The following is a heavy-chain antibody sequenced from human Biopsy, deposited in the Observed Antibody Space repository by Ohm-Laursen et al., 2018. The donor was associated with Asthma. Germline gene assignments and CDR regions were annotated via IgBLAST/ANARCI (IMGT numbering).Heavy chain of an antibody. CDR3: AKDFRGIAVAGDRGFDY. Sequence: SLRLSCTASGFTFSSSAMSWVRQAPGKGLERVSAITGSGGTTYYADSVRGRFTISRDNSKSTLFLQMDCLSAEDTAVYYCAKDFRGIAVAGDRGFDYWGQGTLVTVSS. CDR1: GFTFSSSA. J-gene: IGHJ4*02. CDR2: ITGSGGTT. V-gene: IGHV3-23*01. D-gene: IGHD6-19*01.